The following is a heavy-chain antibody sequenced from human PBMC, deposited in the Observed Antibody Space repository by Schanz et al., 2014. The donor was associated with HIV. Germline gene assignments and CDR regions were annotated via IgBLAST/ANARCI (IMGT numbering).Heavy chain of an antibody. D-gene: IGHD3-9*01. J-gene: IGHJ4*02. CDR2: INPYDGST. Sequence: QVQLVQSGAEVKKPGASVKVSCKASGYTFTSQYMHWVRQAPGQGLEWMGLINPYDGSTSNAQKFQGSVTMTRDTSTSTVYMQLSSLTSDDTAVYYCARGDILTGLYPYYFDSWGQGTLVTVSS. CDR1: GYTFTSQY. V-gene: IGHV1-46*01. CDR3: ARGDILTGLYPYYFDS.